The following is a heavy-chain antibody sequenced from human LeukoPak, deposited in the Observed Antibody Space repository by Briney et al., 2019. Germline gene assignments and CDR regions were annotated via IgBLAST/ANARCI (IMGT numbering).Heavy chain of an antibody. CDR2: ISSSGSTI. Sequence: GGSLRLSCAASGFTFSSYEMNWVRQAPGKGLEWVSYISSSGSTIYYADSVKGRFTISRDNAKNSLYLQMNSLRAEDTAVYYCARGTYCSSTSCYVYYFDYWGQGTLVTVSS. J-gene: IGHJ4*02. V-gene: IGHV3-48*03. CDR3: ARGTYCSSTSCYVYYFDY. D-gene: IGHD2-2*01. CDR1: GFTFSSYE.